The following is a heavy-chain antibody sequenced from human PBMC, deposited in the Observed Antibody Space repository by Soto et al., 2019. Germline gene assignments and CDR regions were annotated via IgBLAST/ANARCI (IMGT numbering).Heavy chain of an antibody. D-gene: IGHD3-22*01. CDR1: GFTFSNAW. V-gene: IGHV3-15*07. Sequence: AGGSLRLSCAASGFTFSNAWMNWVRQAPGKGLEWVGRIKSKTDGGTTDYAAPVKGRFTISRDDSKNTLYLQMNSLKTEDTAVYYCYYDSSGPRGWFDPWGQGTLVTVSS. CDR2: IKSKTDGGTT. CDR3: YYDSSGPRGWFDP. J-gene: IGHJ5*02.